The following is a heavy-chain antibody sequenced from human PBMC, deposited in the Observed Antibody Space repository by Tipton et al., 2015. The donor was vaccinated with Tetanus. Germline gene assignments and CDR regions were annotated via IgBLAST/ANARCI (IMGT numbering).Heavy chain of an antibody. Sequence: TLSLTCTVSGDSVSGGDYHWSWIRQPPGKGLEWIGYVYYTGSTNHNPSLKSRVTISMDRSKNQISLQLTSVTAADTAVYFCAGVTAQRTELYFDHWGQGTLVTVSS. CDR3: AGVTAQRTELYFDH. V-gene: IGHV4-61*08. D-gene: IGHD6-13*01. CDR1: GDSVSGGDYH. J-gene: IGHJ4*02. CDR2: VYYTGST.